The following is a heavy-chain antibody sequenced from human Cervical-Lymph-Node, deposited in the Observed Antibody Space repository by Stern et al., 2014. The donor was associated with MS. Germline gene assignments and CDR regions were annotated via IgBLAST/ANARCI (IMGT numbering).Heavy chain of an antibody. CDR3: ASGSLEGFDP. CDR1: GYTFTSLG. Sequence: QVQLMQSGAEVKKPGASVKVSCKASGYTFTSLGISWVRQAPGQGLEWMGWIRAYSGNTSYAQNLQGRVTFTTDTSTSTADMELWSLTSDDTAVYYCASGSLEGFDPWGQGTLVTVSS. J-gene: IGHJ5*02. CDR2: IRAYSGNT. V-gene: IGHV1-18*01. D-gene: IGHD5-24*01.